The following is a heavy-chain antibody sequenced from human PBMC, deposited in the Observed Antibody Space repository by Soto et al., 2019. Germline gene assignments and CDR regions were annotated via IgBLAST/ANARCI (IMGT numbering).Heavy chain of an antibody. J-gene: IGHJ5*01. CDR1: GFIFNNHA. CDR3: ARGQTAISSRAWFDS. D-gene: IGHD3-3*02. V-gene: IGHV3-30*04. CDR2: ISHSGSND. Sequence: QVQLVESGGGVVQPGLSLRLSCAASGFIFNNHAIYWVRQAPGRGLEWVAVISHSGSNDYYADSVKGRFTVSRDNSKNTVYLQMNSLRREDTAVYYCARGQTAISSRAWFDSWGQGTLVTVSS.